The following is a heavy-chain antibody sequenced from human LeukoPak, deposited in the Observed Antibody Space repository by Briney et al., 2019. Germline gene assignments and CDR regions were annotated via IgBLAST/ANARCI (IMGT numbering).Heavy chain of an antibody. CDR3: ARDTDSSGLTG. CDR1: GFTFSNSG. J-gene: IGHJ4*02. V-gene: IGHV3-33*08. Sequence: SGGSLRLSCAASGFTFSNSGMHWVRQAPGKGLEWVAVIWYDGSNKYYADSVKGRFTISRDNSKNTLYLQMNSLRAEDTAVYYCARDTDSSGLTGWGQGTLVTVSS. CDR2: IWYDGSNK. D-gene: IGHD6-19*01.